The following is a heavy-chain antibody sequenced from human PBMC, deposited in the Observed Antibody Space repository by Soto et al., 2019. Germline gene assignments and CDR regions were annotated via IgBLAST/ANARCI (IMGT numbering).Heavy chain of an antibody. J-gene: IGHJ4*02. Sequence: QAQLVQSGAEGKKPGASVKVSCKASGYTFTGYDINWVRQATGQGLEWMGWMNPNSGNTGSAQNFQGRVTMTRDNSITTAYMELTSLRDDDSAVYYCAGEKVGTTGIDFWGQGTLVTVSS. V-gene: IGHV1-8*01. CDR2: MNPNSGNT. D-gene: IGHD1-26*01. CDR1: GYTFTGYD. CDR3: AGEKVGTTGIDF.